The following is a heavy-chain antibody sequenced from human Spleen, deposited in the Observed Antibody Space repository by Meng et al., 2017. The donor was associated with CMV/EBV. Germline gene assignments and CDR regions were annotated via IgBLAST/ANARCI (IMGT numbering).Heavy chain of an antibody. CDR1: GGSFSGYY. V-gene: IGHV4-34*01. CDR2: INGSGST. D-gene: IGHD6-6*01. Sequence: ESLKISCAVYGGSFSGYYWSWIRQPPGKGLEWIGEINGSGSTSNNPSLESRVTISLDTSKNQFSLKLTSVTAADTAVYYCATTPYRRSSGTDYWGQGTPVTVSS. J-gene: IGHJ4*02. CDR3: ATTPYRRSSGTDY.